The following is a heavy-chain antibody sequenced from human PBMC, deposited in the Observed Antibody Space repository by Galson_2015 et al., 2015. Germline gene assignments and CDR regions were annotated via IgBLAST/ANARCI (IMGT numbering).Heavy chain of an antibody. J-gene: IGHJ4*02. CDR2: IYYDGSDK. Sequence: SLRLSCAASGFSFKNYAMHWVRQAPGKGLEWVAVIYYDGSDKLYADSVRGRFTISRDDSRQTVYLQMTRLRAEDTALYYCARDFEVRPGAFFDYWGQGTPVTVSP. CDR1: GFSFKNYA. V-gene: IGHV3-33*01. D-gene: IGHD2-2*01. CDR3: ARDFEVRPGAFFDY.